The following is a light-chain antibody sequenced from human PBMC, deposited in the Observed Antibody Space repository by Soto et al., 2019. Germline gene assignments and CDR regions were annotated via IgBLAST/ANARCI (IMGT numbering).Light chain of an antibody. V-gene: IGKV3-20*01. CDR1: QNVNSNY. J-gene: IGKJ3*01. CDR2: GAS. CDR3: QQYGSSFT. Sequence: EIVLTQSPGTLSLSLGERATLSCRASQNVNSNYLAWYQQKPGQAPRILIYGASSRATGIPDRFSGSGSGTDFTLTISRLEPEDLEVYFCQQYGSSFTFGPGTKVDIK.